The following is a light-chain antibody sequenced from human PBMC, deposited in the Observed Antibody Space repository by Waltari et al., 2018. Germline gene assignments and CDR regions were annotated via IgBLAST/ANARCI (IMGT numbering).Light chain of an antibody. CDR3: SSYTSSSTFWV. Sequence: QSALTQPASVSGSPGQSITISCTGTSSDVGGYNYFSWYQQHPGKSPKLMIYDVINRPSGVSNRFSGSKSGNTASLTISGLQAEDEADYYCSSYTSSSTFWVFGTGTKVTVL. V-gene: IGLV2-14*03. J-gene: IGLJ1*01. CDR1: SSDVGGYNY. CDR2: DVI.